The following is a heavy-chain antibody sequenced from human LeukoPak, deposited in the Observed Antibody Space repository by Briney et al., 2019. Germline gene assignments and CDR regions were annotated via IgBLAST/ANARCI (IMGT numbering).Heavy chain of an antibody. Sequence: GASVKVSCRASGGTFSSYAISWVRQAPGQGLEWMGGINPIFGTANYAQKFQGRVTITTDESTSTAYMELSSLRSEDTAVYYCARVWEEGYYGSGSYVSWFDPWGQGTLVTVSS. CDR1: GGTFSSYA. CDR2: INPIFGTA. J-gene: IGHJ5*02. V-gene: IGHV1-69*05. CDR3: ARVWEEGYYGSGSYVSWFDP. D-gene: IGHD3-10*01.